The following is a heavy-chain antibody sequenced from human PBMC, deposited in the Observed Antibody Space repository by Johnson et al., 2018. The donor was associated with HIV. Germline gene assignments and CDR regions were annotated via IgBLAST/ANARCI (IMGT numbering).Heavy chain of an antibody. CDR1: GFTVSSNY. CDR3: AKDGYSYVFDAFDI. Sequence: VQLVESGGGLVQPGGYLRLSCAASGFTVSSNYMSWVRQAPGKGLEWVSIIYSGGRTYYADSVKGRFTISRDNSKNTLYLQMNSLRAEDTAVYYCAKDGYSYVFDAFDIWGQGTMVTVSS. V-gene: IGHV3-66*01. CDR2: IYSGGRT. D-gene: IGHD5-18*01. J-gene: IGHJ3*02.